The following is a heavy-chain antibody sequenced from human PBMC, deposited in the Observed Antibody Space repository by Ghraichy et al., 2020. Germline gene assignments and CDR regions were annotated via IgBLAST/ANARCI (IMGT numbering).Heavy chain of an antibody. CDR2: IIPIFGTA. CDR1: GGTFSSYA. D-gene: IGHD2-21*02. CDR3: ASGYCGGDCYSKVYYYYYGMDV. J-gene: IGHJ6*02. V-gene: IGHV1-69*13. Sequence: SVKVSCKASGGTFSSYAISWVRQAPGQGLEWMGGIIPIFGTANYAQKFQGRVTITADESTSTAYMELSSLRSEDTAVYYCASGYCGGDCYSKVYYYYYGMDVWGQGTTVTVSS.